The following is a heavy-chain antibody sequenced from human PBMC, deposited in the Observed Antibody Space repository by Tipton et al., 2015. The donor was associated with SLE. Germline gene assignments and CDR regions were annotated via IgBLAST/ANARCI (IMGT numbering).Heavy chain of an antibody. D-gene: IGHD3-10*01. CDR1: GFEFGDCA. Sequence: SLRLSCAASGFEFGDCAMHWVRQAPGKGLEWVSGISWDSDESNYADSVRGRFTISRDNDKSALYLHMSGLRPEDTAFYYCVTDVDSFGSQSALEYWGQGILVTVSS. CDR2: ISWDSDES. J-gene: IGHJ4*02. CDR3: VTDVDSFGSQSALEY. V-gene: IGHV3-9*01.